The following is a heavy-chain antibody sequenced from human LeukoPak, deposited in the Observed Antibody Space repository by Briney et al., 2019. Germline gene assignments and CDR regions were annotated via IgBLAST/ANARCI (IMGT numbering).Heavy chain of an antibody. Sequence: SGGSLRLSCAASGFTFSIYAMSWVRQAPGKGLEWVSTISGSGGGGSTYYADSVKGRFTISRDNAKNTLYLQMYSLRAEDTAVYYCARDLRTVEMATPHVFDIWGQGTMVTVSS. CDR1: GFTFSIYA. D-gene: IGHD5-24*01. CDR3: ARDLRTVEMATPHVFDI. V-gene: IGHV3-23*01. J-gene: IGHJ3*02. CDR2: ISGSGGGGST.